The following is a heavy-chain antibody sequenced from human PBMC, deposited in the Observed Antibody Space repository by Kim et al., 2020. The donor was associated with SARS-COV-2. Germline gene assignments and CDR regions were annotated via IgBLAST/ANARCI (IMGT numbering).Heavy chain of an antibody. CDR3: ATSGSGSYYYYGMDV. J-gene: IGHJ6*02. V-gene: IGHV3-30*02. D-gene: IGHD3-10*01. Sequence: ADSVKGRFTISRDNSQNTLYLQMNSLRAEDTAVYYCATSGSGSYYYYGMDVWGQGTTVTVSS.